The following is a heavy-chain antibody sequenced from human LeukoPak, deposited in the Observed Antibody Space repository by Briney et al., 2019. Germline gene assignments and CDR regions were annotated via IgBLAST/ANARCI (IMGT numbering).Heavy chain of an antibody. J-gene: IGHJ4*02. CDR1: GGAFSSYA. CDR2: IIPIFGTA. D-gene: IGHD5-12*01. Sequence: SVKVSCKASGGAFSSYAISWVRQAPGQGLEWMGGIIPIFGTANYAQKFQGRVTITTDESTSTAYMELSSLRSEDTAVYYCARGSGYSGRNDYWGQGTLVTVSS. V-gene: IGHV1-69*05. CDR3: ARGSGYSGRNDY.